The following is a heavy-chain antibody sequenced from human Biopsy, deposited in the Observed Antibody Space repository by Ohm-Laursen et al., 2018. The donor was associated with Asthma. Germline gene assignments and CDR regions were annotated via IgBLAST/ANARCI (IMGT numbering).Heavy chain of an antibody. CDR3: ARAVDYSHYYGIDV. Sequence: ASVTASCKPSGYTFNSAGITWARQAPGQGLEWMGWISVYNGNTKVAQKLQDRVTMTTDTSTSTAYMELRSLRSDDTAVYFCARAVDYSHYYGIDVWGQGTTVTVS. CDR1: GYTFNSAG. D-gene: IGHD3-10*01. V-gene: IGHV1-18*01. J-gene: IGHJ6*02. CDR2: ISVYNGNT.